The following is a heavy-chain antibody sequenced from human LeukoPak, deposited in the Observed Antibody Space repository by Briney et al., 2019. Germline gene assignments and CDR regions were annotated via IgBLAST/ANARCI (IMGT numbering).Heavy chain of an antibody. CDR1: GFTFSSYG. CDR2: ISYDGSNK. J-gene: IGHJ4*02. Sequence: GGSLRLSCAASGFTFSSYGMHWVRQAPGKGLEWVAVISYDGSNKYYADSVKGRFTISRDNSKNTLYLQMNSLRAEDTAVYYCAKDEYSSSSPDYWGQGTPVTVSS. D-gene: IGHD6-6*01. V-gene: IGHV3-30*18. CDR3: AKDEYSSSSPDY.